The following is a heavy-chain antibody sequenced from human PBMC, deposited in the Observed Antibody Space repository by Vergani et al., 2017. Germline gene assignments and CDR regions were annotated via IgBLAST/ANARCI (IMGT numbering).Heavy chain of an antibody. CDR1: GGSVSSGSYY. J-gene: IGHJ4*02. D-gene: IGHD3-9*01. Sequence: QVQLQESGPGLVKPSETLSLTCTVSGGSVSSGSYYWSWIRQPAGKGLEWIGYIYYSGSTNYNPSLKSRVTISVDTSKNQFSLKLSSVTAADTAVYYCARALADYDILTGYYTYFDYWGQGTLVTVSS. CDR2: IYYSGST. CDR3: ARALADYDILTGYYTYFDY. V-gene: IGHV4-61*10.